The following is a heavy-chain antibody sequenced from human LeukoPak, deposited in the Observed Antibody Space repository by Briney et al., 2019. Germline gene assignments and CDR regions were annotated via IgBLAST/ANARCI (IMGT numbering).Heavy chain of an antibody. CDR2: IYYSGNT. D-gene: IGHD5-18*01. V-gene: IGHV4-59*01. J-gene: IGHJ4*02. Sequence: PSETLSLTCTVSGGSISSYYWSWIRQPPGKGLEWIGYIYYSGNTDFNPPLKSRVTMSVDTSKNRFSLNLTSVTAADTAVYYCARVQYTYGRAAFDYWGQGTLVTVSS. CDR1: GGSISSYY. CDR3: ARVQYTYGRAAFDY.